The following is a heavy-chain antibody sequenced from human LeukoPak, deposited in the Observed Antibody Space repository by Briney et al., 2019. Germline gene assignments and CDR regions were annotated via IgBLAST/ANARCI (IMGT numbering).Heavy chain of an antibody. J-gene: IGHJ4*02. CDR2: MYYSGNT. CDR1: GGSTSSIIYY. CDR3: ARLDYGDYGGVDY. Sequence: SETLSLTCTVSGGSTSSIIYYWAWIRQPPEKGLEWIGSMYYSGNTYNNPSLKSRVTISVDTAKNQFSLRLSSVTAADTAVYYSARLDYGDYGGVDYWGQGTLVTVSS. D-gene: IGHD4-17*01. V-gene: IGHV4-39*01.